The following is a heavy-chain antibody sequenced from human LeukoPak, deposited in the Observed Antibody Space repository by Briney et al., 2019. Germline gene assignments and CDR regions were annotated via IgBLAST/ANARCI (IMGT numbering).Heavy chain of an antibody. CDR3: ARDDYYGSGSYSGLIDY. Sequence: GASVKVSFKASGYTFTSYGISWVRQAPGQGLEWMGWISAYNGNTNYAQKLQGRVTMTTDTSTSTAYMELRSLRSDDTAVYYCARDDYYGSGSYSGLIDYWGQGTLVTVSS. D-gene: IGHD3-10*01. CDR1: GYTFTSYG. V-gene: IGHV1-18*01. CDR2: ISAYNGNT. J-gene: IGHJ4*02.